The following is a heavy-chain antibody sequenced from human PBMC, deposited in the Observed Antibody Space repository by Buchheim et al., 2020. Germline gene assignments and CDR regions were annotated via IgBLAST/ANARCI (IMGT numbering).Heavy chain of an antibody. D-gene: IGHD2-15*01. CDR3: ARRNGYCSGGSCYYYFDY. V-gene: IGHV3-21*01. CDR1: GFTSSSYS. Sequence: EVQLVESGGGLVKPGGSLRLSCAASGFTSSSYSMNWVRQAPGKGLEWVSSISSSSSYIYYADSVKGRFTISRDNAKNSLYLQMNSLRAEDTAVYYCARRNGYCSGGSCYYYFDYWGQGTL. J-gene: IGHJ4*02. CDR2: ISSSSSYI.